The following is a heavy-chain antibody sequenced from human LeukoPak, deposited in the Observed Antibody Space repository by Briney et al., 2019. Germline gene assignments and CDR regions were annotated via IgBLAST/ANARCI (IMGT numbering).Heavy chain of an antibody. Sequence: PSQTLSLTCAITAGSIGSGGYYWSWIRQHPRKGLEWIGYIYYSGSTYYNPSLKSRVTISVDTSKNQFSLKLSSVTAADTAVYYCASLYYYDSSGYQNWGQGTLVTVSS. V-gene: IGHV4-31*11. D-gene: IGHD3-22*01. CDR1: AGSIGSGGYY. CDR2: IYYSGST. CDR3: ASLYYYDSSGYQN. J-gene: IGHJ4*02.